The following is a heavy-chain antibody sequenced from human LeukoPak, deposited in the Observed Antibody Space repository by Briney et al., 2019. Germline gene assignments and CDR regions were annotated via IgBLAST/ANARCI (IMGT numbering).Heavy chain of an antibody. J-gene: IGHJ5*02. CDR1: GYTFTSYD. CDR3: ARGAVAGPYNWFDP. V-gene: IGHV1-8*01. CDR2: MNPNSGNT. Sequence: GASVKVSCKASGYTFTSYDINWVRQATGQGLEWMGWMNPNSGNTGYAQKFQGRVTMTRNTSISTAYMELSSLRSEDTAVYYCARGAVAGPYNWFDPWGQGTLVTVSS. D-gene: IGHD6-19*01.